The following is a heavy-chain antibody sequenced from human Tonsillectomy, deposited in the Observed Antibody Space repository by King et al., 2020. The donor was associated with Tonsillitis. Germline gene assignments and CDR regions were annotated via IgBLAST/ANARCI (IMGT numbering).Heavy chain of an antibody. V-gene: IGHV3-33*01. CDR3: ARDSAPYVLPGGSYGMDV. CDR1: GFTFSSYG. J-gene: IGHJ6*02. CDR2: IWYDGSNK. D-gene: IGHD3-10*01. Sequence: VQLVESGGGVVQPGRSLRLSCAASGFTFSSYGMHWVRQAPGKGLEWVAVIWYDGSNKYYADSVKGRFTISRDNSKNTLYLQMNSLRAEDTAVYYCARDSAPYVLPGGSYGMDVWGQGTTVTVSS.